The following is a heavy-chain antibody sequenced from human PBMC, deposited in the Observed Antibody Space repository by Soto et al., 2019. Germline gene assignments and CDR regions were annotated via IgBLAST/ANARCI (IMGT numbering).Heavy chain of an antibody. CDR2: IYASGTT. J-gene: IGHJ4*02. CDR1: GASISNYY. D-gene: IGHD1-1*01. Sequence: QVRLQESGPGLVKPSETLSLTCTVSGASISNYYWSWIRQPAGKGLECLGRIYASGTTTYNPSLRSRVTMSVDTSKNQFSLTLTSVTAAHTAVYYCARESRSELGTVEYWGKGTLVTVSS. V-gene: IGHV4-4*07. CDR3: ARESRSELGTVEY.